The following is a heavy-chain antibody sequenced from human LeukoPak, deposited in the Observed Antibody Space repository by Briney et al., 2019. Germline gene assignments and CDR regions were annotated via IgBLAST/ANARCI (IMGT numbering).Heavy chain of an antibody. CDR3: ARAGYGSGSYYSK. CDR2: IYYSGST. V-gene: IGHV4-59*01. Sequence: SETLSLTCTVSGGSISSYYWSWIRQPPGKGLEWIGYIYYSGSTNYNPSLKSRVTISVDTSKNQFSLKLSSVTAADTAVYYCARAGYGSGSYYSKWGQGTLVTVSS. D-gene: IGHD3-10*01. J-gene: IGHJ4*02. CDR1: GGSISSYY.